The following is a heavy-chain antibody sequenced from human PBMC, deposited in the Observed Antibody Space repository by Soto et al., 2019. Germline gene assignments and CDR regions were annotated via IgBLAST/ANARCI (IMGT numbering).Heavy chain of an antibody. J-gene: IGHJ6*02. CDR2: ISYDGSNK. V-gene: IGHV3-30*18. CDR1: GFTFSSYG. Sequence: QVQLVESGGGVVQRGRSLRLSCTASGFTFSSYGMHWVRHAPGKGLERVAVISYDGSNKYYADSVKGRFTISRDNSKNTLYLQMNSLRAEDTAVYYCAKDLLGPGRAYGMDVWGQGTTVTVSS. D-gene: IGHD7-27*01. CDR3: AKDLLGPGRAYGMDV.